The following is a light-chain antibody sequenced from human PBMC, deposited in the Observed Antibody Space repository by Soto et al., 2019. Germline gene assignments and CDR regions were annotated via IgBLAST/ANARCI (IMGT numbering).Light chain of an antibody. CDR1: SNDVGVYNY. CDR2: DVS. CDR3: SGLYV. J-gene: IGLJ1*01. Sequence: QSVLTQPASVSGSPGQSITISCTGTSNDVGVYNYVSWYQQHPGKAPKLMIYDVSNRPSGVSDRFSGSKSGNTASLTISGLQAEDEADYRASGLYVFGTGTKLTVL. V-gene: IGLV2-14*01.